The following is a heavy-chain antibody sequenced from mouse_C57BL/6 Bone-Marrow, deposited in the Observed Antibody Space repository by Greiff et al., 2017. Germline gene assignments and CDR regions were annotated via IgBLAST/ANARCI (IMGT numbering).Heavy chain of an antibody. D-gene: IGHD1-1*01. Sequence: VQLQQSGAELVRPGASVKLSCTASGFNIKDDYMHLVKQRPEQGLEWSGWIDPENGDTEYASKFQGKATITADTSSNTAYLQLSSLPSEDTAVYYCTTGLRSYFDYWGQGTTLTVSS. CDR2: IDPENGDT. J-gene: IGHJ2*01. V-gene: IGHV14-4*01. CDR3: TTGLRSYFDY. CDR1: GFNIKDDY.